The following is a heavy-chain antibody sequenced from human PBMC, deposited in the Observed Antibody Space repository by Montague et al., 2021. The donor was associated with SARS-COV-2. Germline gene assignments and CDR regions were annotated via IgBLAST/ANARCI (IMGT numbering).Heavy chain of an antibody. J-gene: IGHJ3*02. CDR3: ARGRITMKVVVPHNAFDI. CDR2: ISSSGSTI. D-gene: IGHD3-22*01. Sequence: SLRLSCAASGFTFSGYEMNWVRQAPGKGLEWVSYISSSGSTINYADSVKGRFTISRDNAKNSLYLQMNSLRAEDTAVYYCARGRITMKVVVPHNAFDIWGQGTMVTVSS. CDR1: GFTFSGYE. V-gene: IGHV3-48*03.